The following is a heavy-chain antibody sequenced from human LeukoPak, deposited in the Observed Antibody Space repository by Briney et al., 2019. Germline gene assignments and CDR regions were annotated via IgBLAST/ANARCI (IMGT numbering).Heavy chain of an antibody. V-gene: IGHV4-34*01. CDR2: INHSGST. D-gene: IGHD3-16*02. CDR3: ARSPNRRRAFTFGGVIVSRGPFDP. CDR1: GGSFSGDY. Sequence: SETLSLTCAVYGGSFSGDYWSWIRQPPGKGLEWIGEINHSGSTNYNPSLKSRVTISVDTSKNQFSLKLSSVTAADTAVYYCARSPNRRRAFTFGGVIVSRGPFDPWGQGTLVTVSS. J-gene: IGHJ5*02.